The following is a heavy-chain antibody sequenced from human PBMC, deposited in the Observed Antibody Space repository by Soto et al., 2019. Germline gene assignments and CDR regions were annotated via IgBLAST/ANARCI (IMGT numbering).Heavy chain of an antibody. CDR1: GFTFSSYA. J-gene: IGHJ4*02. CDR2: ISGSGGST. CDR3: ATKDPKRLTRVEKGDFDY. D-gene: IGHD4-17*01. V-gene: IGHV3-23*01. Sequence: GGSLRLSCAASGFTFSSYAMSWVRQAPGKGLEWVSAISGSGGSTYYADSVKGRFTISRDNSKNTLYLQMNSLRAEDTAVYYCATKDPKRLTRVEKGDFDYGGKETLVTVPS.